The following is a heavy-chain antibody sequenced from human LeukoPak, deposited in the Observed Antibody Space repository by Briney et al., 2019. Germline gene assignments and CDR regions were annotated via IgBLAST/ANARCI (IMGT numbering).Heavy chain of an antibody. CDR3: ATDRFQLPSSDAFDI. D-gene: IGHD2-2*01. CDR1: GYTLTELS. Sequence: ASVKVSCKVSGYTLTELSMHWVRQAPGKGLEWMGGFDPEDGETIYAQKFQGRVTMTEDTSTDTAYMELSSLRSEDTAVYYCATDRFQLPSSDAFDIWGQGTMVTVSS. J-gene: IGHJ3*02. CDR2: FDPEDGET. V-gene: IGHV1-24*01.